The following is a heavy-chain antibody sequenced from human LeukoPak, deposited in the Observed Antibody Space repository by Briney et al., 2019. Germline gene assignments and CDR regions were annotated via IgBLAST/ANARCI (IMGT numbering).Heavy chain of an antibody. CDR1: GFTFSSYS. D-gene: IGHD3-3*01. V-gene: IGHV3-48*01. J-gene: IGHJ3*02. CDR2: ISSSSSTI. CDR3: ARARADFWSGWAFDI. Sequence: GGSLRLSCAASGFTFSSYSMNWVRQAPGKGLEWVSYISSSSSTIYYADSVKGRFTISRDNAKNSLYLQMNSLRAEDTAVYYCARARADFWSGWAFDIWGQGTMVTVSS.